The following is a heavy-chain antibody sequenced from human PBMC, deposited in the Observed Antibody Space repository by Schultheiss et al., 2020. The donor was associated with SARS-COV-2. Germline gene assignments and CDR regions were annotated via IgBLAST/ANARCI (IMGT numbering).Heavy chain of an antibody. J-gene: IGHJ6*03. Sequence: GESLKISCAASGFTFSSYGMHWVRQAPGKGLEWVSAISGSGGSTYYADSVKGRFTISRDNSKNTLYLQMNSLRAEDTAVYYCARERGVYCSSTSCLSYYYYYMDVWGKGTTVTVSS. CDR1: GFTFSSYG. CDR2: ISGSGGST. CDR3: ARERGVYCSSTSCLSYYYYYMDV. D-gene: IGHD2-2*01. V-gene: IGHV3-NL1*01.